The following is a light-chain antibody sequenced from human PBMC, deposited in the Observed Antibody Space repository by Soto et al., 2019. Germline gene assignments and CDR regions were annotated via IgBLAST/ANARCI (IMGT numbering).Light chain of an antibody. CDR1: QSVSVTY. J-gene: IGKJ1*01. V-gene: IGKV3-20*01. Sequence: EIVLTHSPATLSLSPGERATISCTASQSVSVTYLAWYQQKPAQPPMLLIYATSTRSSGIPDRFIGSGSGTDFTLAIARLEPEDFALYYCQQYGTSPWTFGKGTKVDIK. CDR2: ATS. CDR3: QQYGTSPWT.